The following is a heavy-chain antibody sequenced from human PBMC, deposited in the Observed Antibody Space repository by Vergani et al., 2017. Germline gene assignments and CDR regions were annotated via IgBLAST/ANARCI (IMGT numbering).Heavy chain of an antibody. D-gene: IGHD2-21*01. CDR2: INPIDSKI. Sequence: EVMLVQSGAEVKKPGESLKISCKYSESSFISNEIAWVRQMSGKGLQWMGNINPIDSKIAYSPSFQGQAIMSLDKSITTAYLQWRSLKASDTAIYYCTRQAPCGDGACLHVDHWGQGTQVTVSS. CDR3: TRQAPCGDGACLHVDH. CDR1: ESSFISNE. J-gene: IGHJ4*02. V-gene: IGHV5-51*01.